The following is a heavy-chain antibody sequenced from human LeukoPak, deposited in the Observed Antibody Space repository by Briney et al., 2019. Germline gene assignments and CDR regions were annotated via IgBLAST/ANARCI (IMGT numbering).Heavy chain of an antibody. J-gene: IGHJ4*02. V-gene: IGHV3-21*01. CDR2: ISSSNSYI. D-gene: IGHD1-20*01. CDR3: ARDHNWNFDY. CDR1: GFTFSSYS. Sequence: GGSLRLSCAASGFTFSSYSMNWVRQAPGKGLEWVSSISSSNSYIYYADSVKGRFTISRDNAKNSLYLQMNSLRAEDTAVYYCARDHNWNFDYWGQGTPVTVSS.